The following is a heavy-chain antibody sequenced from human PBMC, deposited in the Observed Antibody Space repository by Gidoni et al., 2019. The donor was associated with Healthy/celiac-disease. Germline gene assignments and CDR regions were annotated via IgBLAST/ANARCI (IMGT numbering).Heavy chain of an antibody. CDR1: GGSISSYY. Sequence: QVQMQASGPGLVKPSETLSLTCTVSGGSISSYYWSWIRQPPGKGLEWIGYIYYSGSTNYNPSLKSRVTISVDTSKNQFSLKLSSVTAADTAVYYCARVVLTGYWDNYYGMDVWGQGTTVTVSS. J-gene: IGHJ6*02. D-gene: IGHD3-9*01. V-gene: IGHV4-59*01. CDR3: ARVVLTGYWDNYYGMDV. CDR2: IYYSGST.